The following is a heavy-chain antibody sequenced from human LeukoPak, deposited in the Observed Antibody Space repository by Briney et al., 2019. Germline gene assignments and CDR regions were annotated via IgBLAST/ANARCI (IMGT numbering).Heavy chain of an antibody. CDR3: ARSFYWTPFDY. D-gene: IGHD3-9*01. CDR1: GFTFSSYE. J-gene: IGHJ4*02. CDR2: ISSSGSTI. V-gene: IGHV3-48*03. Sequence: GGSLRLSCAASGFTFSSYEMNWVRQAPGKGLEWVSYISSSGSTIYYADSVKGRFTISRDNAKNSLYLQMNSLRAEDTAVYYCARSFYWTPFDYWGQGTLVTVSS.